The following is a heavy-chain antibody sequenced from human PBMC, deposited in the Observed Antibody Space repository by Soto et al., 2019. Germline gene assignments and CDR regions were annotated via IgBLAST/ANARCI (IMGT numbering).Heavy chain of an antibody. CDR2: ISAYNGNT. Sequence: QVQLVQSGAEVKKPGASVKVSCKASGYTFTSYGISWVRQAPGQGLEWMGWISAYNGNTNYAQKLQGRDTMTTDTSTSTAYMELRSLRSDDTAVYYCARGYDDFWSGYYLSYYYYYMDVWGKGTTVTVSS. CDR3: ARGYDDFWSGYYLSYYYYYMDV. J-gene: IGHJ6*03. V-gene: IGHV1-18*01. D-gene: IGHD3-3*01. CDR1: GYTFTSYG.